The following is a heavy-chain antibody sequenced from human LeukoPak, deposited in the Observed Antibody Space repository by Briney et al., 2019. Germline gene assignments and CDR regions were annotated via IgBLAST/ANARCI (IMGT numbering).Heavy chain of an antibody. V-gene: IGHV3-64*01. CDR3: ARVILTGYYYDS. D-gene: IGHD3-9*01. Sequence: GGSLRLSCAASGFTFSTYALHWVRQAPGKGLEFVSGVNSNGGNTYYANSVKGRFTISRDNSKNTLYPQMGSLRPEDMAVYHCARVILTGYYYDSWGQGTLVTVSS. CDR1: GFTFSTYA. CDR2: VNSNGGNT. J-gene: IGHJ4*02.